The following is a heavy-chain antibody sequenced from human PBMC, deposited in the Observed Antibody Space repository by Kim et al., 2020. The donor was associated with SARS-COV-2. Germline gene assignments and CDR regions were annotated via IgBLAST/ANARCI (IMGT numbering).Heavy chain of an antibody. CDR2: ISADGSVS. CDR3: ARDRMDIVPSIVTYGMDV. V-gene: IGHV3-43*02. CDR1: GFFFENYA. D-gene: IGHD2-2*03. J-gene: IGHJ6*02. Sequence: GGSLRLSCRGSGFFFENYAFHWVRRVPAKGLEWVAVISADGSVSHFEDSVRGRFSVSRDNFANSLTLEMNSLRFEDTALYYCARDRMDIVPSIVTYGMDVWGQGTTVTVSS.